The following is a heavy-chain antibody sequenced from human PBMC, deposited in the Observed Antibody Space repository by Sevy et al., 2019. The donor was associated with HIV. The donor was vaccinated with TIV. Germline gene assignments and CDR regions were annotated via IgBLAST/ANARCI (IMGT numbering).Heavy chain of an antibody. Sequence: ASVKVSCKASGYTFTSYYIHWVRQAPGQGLECMGMINPSGGGTNYAQKFQGRVTFTRDTSTSTVYMELSSLRAEDTAVYYCARVESCGGDCYYSDYWGQGTQVTVSS. D-gene: IGHD2-21*02. V-gene: IGHV1-46*01. CDR2: INPSGGGT. CDR1: GYTFTSYY. CDR3: ARVESCGGDCYYSDY. J-gene: IGHJ4*02.